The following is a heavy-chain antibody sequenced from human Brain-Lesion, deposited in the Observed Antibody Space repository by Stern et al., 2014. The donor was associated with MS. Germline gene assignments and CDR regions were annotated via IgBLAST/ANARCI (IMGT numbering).Heavy chain of an antibody. J-gene: IGHJ4*02. V-gene: IGHV5-51*01. CDR3: ARRGDSSSSGFDY. CDR2: IWPGDSDT. Sequence: VQLVQSGAEVKKPGESLKISCKGSGYRFTSNWIGWVRQMPGKGLEWMGIIWPGDSDTRSSPSFQGQVTIPADKSISTAYLQWSSLQASDTAMYYCARRGDSSSSGFDYWGQGTLVIVSS. CDR1: GYRFTSNW. D-gene: IGHD6-6*01.